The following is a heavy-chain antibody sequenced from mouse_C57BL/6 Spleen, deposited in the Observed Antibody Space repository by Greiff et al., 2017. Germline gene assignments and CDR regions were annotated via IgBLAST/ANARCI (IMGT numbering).Heavy chain of an antibody. J-gene: IGHJ4*01. CDR3: ARDVEGAMDY. CDR2: IYYSGTI. V-gene: IGHV3-5*01. CDR1: GFSITTGNFR. Sequence: EVQLVESGPGLVKPSQTVFLTCTVTGFSITTGNFRWSWIRQFPGNKLEWIGYIYYSGTITYNPSLTSPPTITSYTPKNQSFLEMNSLTAEDTATYYGARDVEGAMDYWGQGTSVTVSS.